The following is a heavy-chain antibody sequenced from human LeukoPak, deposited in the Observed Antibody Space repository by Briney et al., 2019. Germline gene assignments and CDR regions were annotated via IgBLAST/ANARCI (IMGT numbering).Heavy chain of an antibody. CDR1: GFTFSSYG. J-gene: IGHJ6*02. D-gene: IGHD5-18*01. Sequence: QPGGSLRLSCAASGFTFSSYGMHWVRQAPGKGLEWVAVISYDGSNKYYADSVKGRLTISRDNSKNTLYLQMNSLRAEDTAVYYCAKDRGGYSLKYYYGMDVWGQGTTVTVSS. CDR2: ISYDGSNK. V-gene: IGHV3-30*18. CDR3: AKDRGGYSLKYYYGMDV.